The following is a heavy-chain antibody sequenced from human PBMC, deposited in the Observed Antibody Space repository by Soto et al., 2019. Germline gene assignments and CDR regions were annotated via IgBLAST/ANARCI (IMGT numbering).Heavy chain of an antibody. CDR2: IRDRAYNYAT. CDR1: GFVFKDSS. V-gene: IGHV3-73*01. J-gene: IGHJ4*02. D-gene: IGHD3-10*01. CDR3: TRLISAAQDY. Sequence: EVLLVESGGGLVQPGGSLKLSCEASGFVFKDSSIHWVRQASGKGLEWVGRIRDRAYNYATAYAASVKGRFTISRDDSNNKAYLQMDSLKTEDTAIYYCTRLISAAQDYSGQGTLVTVSS.